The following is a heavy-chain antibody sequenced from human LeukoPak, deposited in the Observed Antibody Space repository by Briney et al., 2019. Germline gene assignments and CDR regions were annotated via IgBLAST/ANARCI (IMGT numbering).Heavy chain of an antibody. V-gene: IGHV3-21*01. D-gene: IGHD6-19*01. Sequence: PGGSLRLSCAAYGFTFSSYSMNWVRQAPGKGLEWVSSISSSSSYIYYADSVKGRFTISRDNAKNSLYLQMNSQRAEDTAVYYCARGGAVAGYKVDYWGQGTLVTVSS. CDR1: GFTFSSYS. CDR2: ISSSSSYI. J-gene: IGHJ4*02. CDR3: ARGGAVAGYKVDY.